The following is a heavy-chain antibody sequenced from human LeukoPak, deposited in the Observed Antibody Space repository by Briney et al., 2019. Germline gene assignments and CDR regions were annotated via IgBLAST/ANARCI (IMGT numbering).Heavy chain of an antibody. CDR2: IYSGGST. Sequence: PGGSLRLSCAASGFTVSSNYMSWVRQAPGKGLEWVSVIYSGGSTYYADSVKGRFTISRDNSKNTLYLQMNSLRAEDTAVYYCARGLANYDILGYVYWGQGTLVTVSS. J-gene: IGHJ4*02. D-gene: IGHD3-9*01. CDR3: ARGLANYDILGYVY. CDR1: GFTVSSNY. V-gene: IGHV3-53*01.